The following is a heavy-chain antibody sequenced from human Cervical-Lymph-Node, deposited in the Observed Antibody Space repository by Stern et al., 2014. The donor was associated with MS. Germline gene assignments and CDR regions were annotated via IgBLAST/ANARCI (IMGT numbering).Heavy chain of an antibody. Sequence: EVQLAESGAEVKKPGESLTISCKGFGYSFNIYWIAWVRQRPGKGLGWMGIICPDDSDAGYSPSFQGQVTFSVDKSISTAYLQWSSLKPSDTATYFCARRGMDVWGQGTSVTVSS. CDR3: ARRGMDV. CDR1: GYSFNIYW. J-gene: IGHJ6*02. V-gene: IGHV5-51*01. CDR2: ICPDDSDA.